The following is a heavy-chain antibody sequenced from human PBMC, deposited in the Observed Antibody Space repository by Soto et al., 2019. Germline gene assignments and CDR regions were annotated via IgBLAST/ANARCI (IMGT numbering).Heavy chain of an antibody. V-gene: IGHV4-31*03. Sequence: PSETLSLTCTVSGGSISSGGYYWSWIRQHPGKGLEWIGYIYYSGSTYYNPSLKSRVTISVDTSKNQFSLKLSSVTAADTAVYYCARGDCSSTSCYRGYYFDYWGQGTLVTVSS. D-gene: IGHD2-2*01. CDR1: GGSISSGGYY. J-gene: IGHJ4*02. CDR3: ARGDCSSTSCYRGYYFDY. CDR2: IYYSGST.